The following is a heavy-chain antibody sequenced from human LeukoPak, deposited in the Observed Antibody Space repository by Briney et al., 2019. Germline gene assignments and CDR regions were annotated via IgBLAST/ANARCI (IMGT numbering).Heavy chain of an antibody. J-gene: IGHJ3*02. Sequence: ASVKVSCKASGYTFTSYYIHWVRQAPGQGLEWMGFINPSGGSTSYAQKFQGRVTMTRDMSTSTVYIELSSLRSEDTAVYYCARDLSPYDIYAFDIWGQGTMVTVSS. D-gene: IGHD3-9*01. CDR3: ARDLSPYDIYAFDI. CDR2: INPSGGST. V-gene: IGHV1-46*01. CDR1: GYTFTSYY.